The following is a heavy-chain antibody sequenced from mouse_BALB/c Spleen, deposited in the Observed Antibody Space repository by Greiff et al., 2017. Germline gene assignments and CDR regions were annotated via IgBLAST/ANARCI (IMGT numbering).Heavy chain of an antibody. CDR3: ARSPYYRYDGAYFDY. CDR1: GYTFTDYA. CDR2: ISTYYGDA. V-gene: IGHV1S137*01. Sequence: VQLQQSGAELVRPGVSVKISCKGSGYTFTDYAMHWVKQSHAKSLEWIGVISTYYGDASYNQKFKGKATMTVDKSSSTAYMELARLTSEDSAIYYCARSPYYRYDGAYFDYWGQGTTLTVSS. D-gene: IGHD2-14*01. J-gene: IGHJ2*01.